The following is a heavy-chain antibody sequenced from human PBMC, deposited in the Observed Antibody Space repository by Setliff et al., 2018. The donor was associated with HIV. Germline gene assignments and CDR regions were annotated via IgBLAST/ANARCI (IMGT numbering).Heavy chain of an antibody. CDR2: INPNSGGT. D-gene: IGHD2-15*01. J-gene: IGHJ4*02. CDR1: GYTFTGYY. Sequence: GASVKVSCKASGYTFTGYYMHWVRQAPGQGLEWMGWINPNSGGTNYAQKFQGWVTMTRDTSISTAYMELSSLRSEDTAVYYCAREREGYCSGDSSGDCYYFDYWGQGTLVTVSS. V-gene: IGHV1-2*04. CDR3: AREREGYCSGDSSGDCYYFDY.